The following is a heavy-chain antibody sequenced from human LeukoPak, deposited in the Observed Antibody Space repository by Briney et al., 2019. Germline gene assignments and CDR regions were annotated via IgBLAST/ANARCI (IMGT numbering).Heavy chain of an antibody. CDR2: ISWSSGII. CDR3: AKDTGSPADAITMEDNAFDI. D-gene: IGHD3-3*01. CDR1: GFIFDDHG. Sequence: GGSLRLSCAASGFIFDDHGMHWVRQAPGKGLEGGSGISWSSGIIVYADSVKGRFTISRDNAKNSLDLQMESLRAEDTAVYYCAKDTGSPADAITMEDNAFDIWGQGTMVTVSS. V-gene: IGHV3-9*01. J-gene: IGHJ3*02.